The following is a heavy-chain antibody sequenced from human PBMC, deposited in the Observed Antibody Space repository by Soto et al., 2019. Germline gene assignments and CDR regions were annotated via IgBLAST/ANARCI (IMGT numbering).Heavy chain of an antibody. V-gene: IGHV3-33*01. CDR1: GFTFSNHG. D-gene: IGHD1-26*01. CDR2: IWYDGSNK. Sequence: QVLLMESGGGVVQPGRSLTLSCAASGFTFSNHGMHWVRQTPGKGLEWVAVIWYDGSNKYYADSVKDRFTVSRDNSKNTLSLQMNSLRVEDTAVYYCAREYNGFYYSKNFDYWGQGTLVTVSS. CDR3: AREYNGFYYSKNFDY. J-gene: IGHJ4*02.